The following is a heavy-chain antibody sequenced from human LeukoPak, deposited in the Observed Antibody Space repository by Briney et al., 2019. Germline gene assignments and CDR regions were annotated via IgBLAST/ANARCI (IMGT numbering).Heavy chain of an antibody. V-gene: IGHV1-69*05. CDR1: GGTFSSYA. Sequence: GASVKVSCKASGGTFSSYAISWVRQAPGQGLEWVGGIIPIFGAANYAQKSQGRVTITTDESTSTAYMELSSLRSEDTAVYYCARASLRYSSSWGFDPWGQGTLVTVSS. CDR2: IIPIFGAA. D-gene: IGHD6-13*01. CDR3: ARASLRYSSSWGFDP. J-gene: IGHJ5*02.